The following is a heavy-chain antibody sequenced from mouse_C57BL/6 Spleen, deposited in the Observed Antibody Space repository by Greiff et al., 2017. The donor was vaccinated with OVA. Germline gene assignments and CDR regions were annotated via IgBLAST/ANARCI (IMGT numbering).Heavy chain of an antibody. Sequence: VQLQQSGAELVKPGASVKLSCKASGYTFTEYTIHWVKQRSGQGLEWIGWFYPGSGSIKYNEKFKDKATLTADKSSSTVYMELSRLTSEDSAVXFCARDEGIYYGNSLYWYFDVWGTGTTVTVSS. CDR2: FYPGSGSI. CDR3: ARDEGIYYGNSLYWYFDV. V-gene: IGHV1-62-2*01. J-gene: IGHJ1*03. D-gene: IGHD2-1*01. CDR1: GYTFTEYT.